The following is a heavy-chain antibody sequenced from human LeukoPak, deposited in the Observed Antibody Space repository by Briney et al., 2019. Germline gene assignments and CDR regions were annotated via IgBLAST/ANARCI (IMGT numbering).Heavy chain of an antibody. CDR3: ARDWGYCSSTSCSDYMDV. Sequence: PSQTLSLTCTVSGGSISSGSYYWSWIRQPAGKGLEWIGRIYTSGSTNYNPSLKSRVTMSVDTSKNQFSLKLSSVTAADTAVYYCARDWGYCSSTSCSDYMDVWGKGTTVTVSS. D-gene: IGHD2-2*01. V-gene: IGHV4-61*02. CDR1: GGSISSGSYY. CDR2: IYTSGST. J-gene: IGHJ6*03.